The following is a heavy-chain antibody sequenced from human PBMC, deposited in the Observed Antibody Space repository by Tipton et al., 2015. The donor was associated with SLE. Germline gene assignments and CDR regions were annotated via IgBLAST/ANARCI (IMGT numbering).Heavy chain of an antibody. CDR1: GGSFSGYY. J-gene: IGHJ4*02. D-gene: IGHD5-18*01. V-gene: IGHV4-34*01. CDR3: ARRGGDTAMAYYFDY. Sequence: TLSLTCAVYGGSFSGYYWSWIRQPPGKGLEWIGEINHSGGTNYNPSLKSRVTISVDTSKKQFSLKLSSVTAADTAVYYCARRGGDTAMAYYFDYWGQGTLVTVSS. CDR2: INHSGGT.